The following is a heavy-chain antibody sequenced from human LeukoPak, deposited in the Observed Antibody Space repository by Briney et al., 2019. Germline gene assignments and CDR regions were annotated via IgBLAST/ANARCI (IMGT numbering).Heavy chain of an antibody. Sequence: GGSLRLSCAASGFTFSSYSMNWVRQAPGKGLEWVSSISSSSSYIYYADSVKGRFTISRDSAKNSLYPQMNSLRAEDTAVYYCARDGYDHKYYFDYWGQGTLVTVSS. V-gene: IGHV3-21*01. CDR3: ARDGYDHKYYFDY. J-gene: IGHJ4*02. CDR1: GFTFSSYS. D-gene: IGHD5-12*01. CDR2: ISSSSSYI.